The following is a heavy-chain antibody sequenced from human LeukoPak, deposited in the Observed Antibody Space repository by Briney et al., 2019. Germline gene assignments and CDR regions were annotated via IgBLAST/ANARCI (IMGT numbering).Heavy chain of an antibody. J-gene: IGHJ4*02. CDR3: ARGLSAVVY. D-gene: IGHD3-16*02. V-gene: IGHV4-34*01. CDR1: GGSFSGYY. Sequence: SETLSLTCAVYGGSFSGYYWSWIRQPPGKGLEWIGEINHSGSTNYNPSLKSRVTISVDTSKKQFSLKLSSVTATDTAVYYCARGLSAVVYWGQGTLVTVSS. CDR2: INHSGST.